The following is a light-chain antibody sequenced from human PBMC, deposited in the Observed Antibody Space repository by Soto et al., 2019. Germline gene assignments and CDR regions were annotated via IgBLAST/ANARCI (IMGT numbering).Light chain of an antibody. CDR2: DAS. V-gene: IGKV1-33*01. CDR3: QQYENLPLT. CDR1: QDIKNY. J-gene: IGKJ4*01. Sequence: DTQMTQSPSSLSASLGDRVTITCQASQDIKNYLNWYLQKPRKAPKLLIYDASNLERGVPSRFSGSGAGTEYSLTISSLQPEDNGTYYCQQYENLPLTFGGGTKVDI.